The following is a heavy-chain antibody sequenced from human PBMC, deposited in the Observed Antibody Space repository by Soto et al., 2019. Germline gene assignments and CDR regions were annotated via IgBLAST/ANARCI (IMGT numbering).Heavy chain of an antibody. CDR3: AIRISGAGFTIVRRVNYYYYGMDV. J-gene: IGHJ6*02. D-gene: IGHD3-10*01. Sequence: QVQLQQWGAGLLKPSETLSLTCAVYGGSFSGYYWGWIRQPPGNGLAWSGEINHSGSTNYNPSLKSRVTISVNKSKNKLSRKLSSVTAADTAVYYCAIRISGAGFTIVRRVNYYYYGMDVWCQGTTVTVS. CDR1: GGSFSGYY. V-gene: IGHV4-34*01. CDR2: INHSGST.